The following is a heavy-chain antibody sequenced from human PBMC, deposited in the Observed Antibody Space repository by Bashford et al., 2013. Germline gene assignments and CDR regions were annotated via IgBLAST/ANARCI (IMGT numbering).Heavy chain of an antibody. V-gene: IGHV3-48*01. CDR2: IRSEGSDV. Sequence: GSLRLSCAASGFTFSTDPMNWVRQAPGKGLEWVSNIRSEGSDVYYAESVKGRFTTSRDNAQNSLFLQMDSLRAEDTAVYYCVRDSAWAFDYWGQGILVTVSS. CDR3: VRDSAWAFDY. CDR1: GFTFSTDP. D-gene: IGHD3-10*01. J-gene: IGHJ4*02.